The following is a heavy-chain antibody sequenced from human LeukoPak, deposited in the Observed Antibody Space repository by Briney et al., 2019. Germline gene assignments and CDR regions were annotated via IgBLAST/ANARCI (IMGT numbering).Heavy chain of an antibody. CDR2: ITGSSASR. D-gene: IGHD4-17*01. V-gene: IGHV3-23*01. J-gene: IGHJ3*01. Sequence: GGSLRLSCAASGFTFNHYAMTWVRQAPEKGLEWVSSITGSSASRIYADSVKGRFTMSRDNSKSTVYLQMNSLRVDDTAVYYCGMDPNGDYIGAFDFWGPGTVVTVSS. CDR3: GMDPNGDYIGAFDF. CDR1: GFTFNHYA.